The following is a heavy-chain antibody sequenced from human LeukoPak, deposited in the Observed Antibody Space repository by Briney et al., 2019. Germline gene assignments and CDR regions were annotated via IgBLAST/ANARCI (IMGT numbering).Heavy chain of an antibody. CDR2: IYYSGST. D-gene: IGHD6-19*01. CDR3: ARHGVEQWLVRDDAFDI. CDR1: GGSISSYY. J-gene: IGHJ3*02. V-gene: IGHV4-59*08. Sequence: PSETLSLTCTVSGGSISSYYWSWIRQPPGKGLEWIGYIYYSGSTNYNPSLKSRVTISVDTSKNQFSLKLSSVTAADTAVYYCARHGVEQWLVRDDAFDIWGQGTMVTVSS.